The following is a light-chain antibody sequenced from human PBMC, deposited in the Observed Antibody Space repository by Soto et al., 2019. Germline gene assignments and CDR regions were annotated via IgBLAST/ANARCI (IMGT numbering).Light chain of an antibody. CDR2: GTS. V-gene: IGKV3-20*01. CDR3: QQYDTSFLIT. CDR1: QSVSRNY. J-gene: IGKJ5*01. Sequence: ESVLMQSPGTLSLSPGERATLSCRASQSVSRNYFAWYQQKPGRAPRLLFYGTSSRATGIPDSFSGSGSGTDFTLTISRLDPEDFAVYYCQQYDTSFLITFGQGTRLEI.